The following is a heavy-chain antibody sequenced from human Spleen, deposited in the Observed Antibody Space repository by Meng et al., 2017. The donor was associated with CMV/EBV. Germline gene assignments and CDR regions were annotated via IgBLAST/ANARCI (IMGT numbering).Heavy chain of an antibody. CDR3: ARGDGYNLEGYYSYAMDV. Sequence: ASVKVSCKASGYTFTGYYIHWVRQAPGQGLEWMGWINPNSDDTNYTPKFQGKVTMTRDTSITTAYMELSRLRSDDTAVYYCARGDGYNLEGYYSYAMDVWGQGTTVTVSS. D-gene: IGHD5-24*01. CDR1: GYTFTGYY. J-gene: IGHJ6*02. V-gene: IGHV1-2*02. CDR2: INPNSDDT.